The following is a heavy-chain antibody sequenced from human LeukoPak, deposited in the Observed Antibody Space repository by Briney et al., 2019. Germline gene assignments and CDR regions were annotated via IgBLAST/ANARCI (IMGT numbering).Heavy chain of an antibody. V-gene: IGHV1-46*01. Sequence: ASVMVSCKASGYTFTNYYIHWVRQAPGQGLEWMGIINPSGGSTSYAQKFQGRVAVTRDTSTSTVYMELSSLRFEDTAVYYCARDPRTPGVSGSGSYFDYWGQGTLVTVSS. J-gene: IGHJ4*02. CDR1: GYTFTNYY. CDR2: INPSGGST. D-gene: IGHD3-10*01. CDR3: ARDPRTPGVSGSGSYFDY.